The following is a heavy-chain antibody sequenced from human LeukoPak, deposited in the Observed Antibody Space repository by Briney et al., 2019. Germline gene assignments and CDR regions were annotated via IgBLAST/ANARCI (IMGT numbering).Heavy chain of an antibody. CDR3: ARCPTTVTRLYYYYYGMDV. CDR2: MNPNSGNT. Sequence: ASVKVSCKASGYTFTSYDINWVRQATGQGLEWMGWMNPNSGNTGYAQKFQGRVTTTRNTSISTAYMELSSLRSEDTAVYYCARCPTTVTRLYYYYYGMDVWGQGTTVTVSS. V-gene: IGHV1-8*01. J-gene: IGHJ6*02. CDR1: GYTFTSYD. D-gene: IGHD4-17*01.